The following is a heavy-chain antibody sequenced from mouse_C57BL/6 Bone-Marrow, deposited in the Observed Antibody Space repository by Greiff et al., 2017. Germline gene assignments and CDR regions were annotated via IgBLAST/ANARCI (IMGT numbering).Heavy chain of an antibody. D-gene: IGHD4-1*01. CDR1: GYNFTSYW. Sequence: QVQLQQPGAELVKPGASVKMSCKASGYNFTSYWITWVKQRPGQGLEWIGDIYPTSGRTNYNEKFKSKAILTVDTSSNTAYLQLSSRTSEDSAVFYCARSGPLGRSFDYWGQGTTLTVSS. V-gene: IGHV1-55*01. J-gene: IGHJ2*01. CDR2: IYPTSGRT. CDR3: ARSGPLGRSFDY.